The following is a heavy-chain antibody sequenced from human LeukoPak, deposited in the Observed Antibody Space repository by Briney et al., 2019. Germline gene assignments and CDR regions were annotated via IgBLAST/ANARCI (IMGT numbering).Heavy chain of an antibody. Sequence: SQTLSLTCTVSGGSISSGGYYWSWIPQPPGKGLEWIVYIYYSGITNYNPSLKSRVTISVDTSKNQFSLKLSSVTAAGTAVYYCARESGRLAMVFDYWGQGTLVTVSS. CDR1: GGSISSGGYY. CDR3: ARESGRLAMVFDY. J-gene: IGHJ4*02. V-gene: IGHV4-61*08. D-gene: IGHD6-19*01. CDR2: IYYSGIT.